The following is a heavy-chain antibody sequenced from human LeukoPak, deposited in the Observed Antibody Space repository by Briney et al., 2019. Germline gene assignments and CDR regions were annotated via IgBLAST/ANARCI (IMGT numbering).Heavy chain of an antibody. CDR3: ARVSEVAAAGTITFDY. J-gene: IGHJ4*02. CDR2: ISSSSSYI. Sequence: GGSLRLSCAASGFTFSSYSMNWVRQAPGKGLEWVSSISSSSSYIYYADSVKGRFTISRDNAKNSLYLQMNSLRAEDTALYYCARVSEVAAAGTITFDYWGQGTLVTVSS. CDR1: GFTFSSYS. D-gene: IGHD6-13*01. V-gene: IGHV3-21*01.